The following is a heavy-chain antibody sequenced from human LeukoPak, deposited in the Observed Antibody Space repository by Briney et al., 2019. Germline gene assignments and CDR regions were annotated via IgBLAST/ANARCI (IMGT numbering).Heavy chain of an antibody. CDR2: ISGTGGST. D-gene: IGHD3-10*01. J-gene: IGHJ5*02. CDR3: AKGAYYSGSGSYCFDH. CDR1: GLTFRAFA. Sequence: GGSLRLSCAASGLTFRAFAMSWVRQAPGKGLECVSSISGTGGSTAYADSVKGRFIITRDNSKNTLFLQMNSLRAEDTAVYYCAKGAYYSGSGSYCFDHWGQGILVTVST. V-gene: IGHV3-23*01.